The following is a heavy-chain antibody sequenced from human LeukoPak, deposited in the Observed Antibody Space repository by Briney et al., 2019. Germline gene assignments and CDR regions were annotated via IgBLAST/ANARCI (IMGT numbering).Heavy chain of an antibody. D-gene: IGHD3-10*01. CDR3: ARADGSGRRIVWDD. CDR1: GGSISSGGYS. J-gene: IGHJ4*02. CDR2: IYHSGST. Sequence: SQTLSLTCAVSGGSISSGGYSWSCIRQPPGKGLEWIRYIYHSGSTYYNPSLKSRVTISVDRSKNQFSLKLSSVTAADTAVYYCARADGSGRRIVWDDWGQGTLVTVSS. V-gene: IGHV4-30-2*01.